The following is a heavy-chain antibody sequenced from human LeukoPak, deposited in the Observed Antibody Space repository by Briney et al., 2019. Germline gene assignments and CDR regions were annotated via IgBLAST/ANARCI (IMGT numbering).Heavy chain of an antibody. CDR2: IKEDGSLT. D-gene: IGHD2-21*02. V-gene: IGHV3-7*03. J-gene: IGHJ4*02. CDR1: GFTFSSSW. Sequence: GGSLRLSCAASGFTFSSSWMDWVRQAPGKGLEWVANIKEDGSLTFYVDSVKGRFTISRDNAKNSLYLQMNSLRVDDTAVYYCASLAVVTGGNWGQGTLVTVSS. CDR3: ASLAVVTGGN.